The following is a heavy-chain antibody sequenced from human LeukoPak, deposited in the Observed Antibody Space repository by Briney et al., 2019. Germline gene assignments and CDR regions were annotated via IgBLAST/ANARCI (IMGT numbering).Heavy chain of an antibody. V-gene: IGHV4-59*01. CDR2: IYYSGST. Sequence: SETLPLTCTVSGGSLSSYYWSWIRQPPGKGLEWIGYIYYSGSTNYNPSLKSRVTISVDTSKNQFSLKLSSVTAADTAVYYCARDRGSYWGFFDYWGQGTLVTVSS. CDR3: ARDRGSYWGFFDY. CDR1: GGSLSSYY. J-gene: IGHJ4*02. D-gene: IGHD1-26*01.